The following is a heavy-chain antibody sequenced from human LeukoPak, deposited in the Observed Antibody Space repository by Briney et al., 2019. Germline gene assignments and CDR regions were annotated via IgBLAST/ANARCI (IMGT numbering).Heavy chain of an antibody. D-gene: IGHD3-16*01. Sequence: GGSLRLSCAASGLTFNDYYMSWIRQAPGKGLEWVSYISRSDNTIYYAGSVKGRFTISRDNSKNTLYLQMNSLRVDDTAVYYCSTSPSWGVWGKGTTVTVSS. J-gene: IGHJ6*04. V-gene: IGHV3-11*01. CDR3: STSPSWGV. CDR2: ISRSDNTI. CDR1: GLTFNDYY.